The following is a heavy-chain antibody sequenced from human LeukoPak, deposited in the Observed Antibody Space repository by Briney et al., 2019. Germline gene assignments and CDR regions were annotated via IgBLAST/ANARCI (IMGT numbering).Heavy chain of an antibody. Sequence: SETLSLTCAVSGGSISSGSYSWSWIRQPPGKGLEWIGYIYHSGSAYYNPSLKSRVTISVDRSKNQFSLKLSSVTAADTAVYYCAITGYYDSSGHDAFDIWGQGTMVTVSS. CDR3: AITGYYDSSGHDAFDI. J-gene: IGHJ3*02. D-gene: IGHD3-22*01. CDR2: IYHSGSA. V-gene: IGHV4-30-2*01. CDR1: GGSISSGSYS.